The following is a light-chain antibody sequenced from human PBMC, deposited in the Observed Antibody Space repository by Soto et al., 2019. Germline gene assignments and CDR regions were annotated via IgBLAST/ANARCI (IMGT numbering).Light chain of an antibody. J-gene: IGLJ3*02. CDR2: KDS. Sequence: SYELTQPPSVSVSLGQMARITCSGEGLPRKYAYWYQQKPGQPPVLVIPKDSERPSGIPERFSGSSSGTIATLTITGVQAEDEADYYCLSADSGRTTSYRVFGGGTKLTVL. V-gene: IGLV3-16*01. CDR1: GLPRKY. CDR3: LSADSGRTTSYRV.